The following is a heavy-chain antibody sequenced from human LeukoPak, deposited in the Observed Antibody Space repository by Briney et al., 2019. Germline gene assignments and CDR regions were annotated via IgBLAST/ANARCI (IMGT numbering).Heavy chain of an antibody. CDR2: IYTSGST. D-gene: IGHD3-3*01. Sequence: PSETLSLTCTVSGGSISSGSYYWSWIRQPAGKGLEWIGRIYTSGSTNYNPSLKSRVTISGDRSKDQFSLKLSSVTAADTAVYYCARGRRYDFWSGYYSGWFDPWGQGTLVTVSS. CDR1: GGSISSGSYY. CDR3: ARGRRYDFWSGYYSGWFDP. V-gene: IGHV4-61*02. J-gene: IGHJ5*02.